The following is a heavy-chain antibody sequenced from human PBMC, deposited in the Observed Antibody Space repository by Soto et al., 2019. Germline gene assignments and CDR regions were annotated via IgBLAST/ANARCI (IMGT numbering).Heavy chain of an antibody. V-gene: IGHV4-39*01. D-gene: IGHD3-9*01. CDR1: GGSISSSSYY. J-gene: IGHJ4*02. Sequence: SETLSLTCTVSGGSISSSSYYWGWIRQPPGKGLEWIGSIYYSGSTYYNPSLKSRVTISVDTSKNQFSLKLRSVTAADTAVYYCARHRGYYDILTGYYTELNFDYWGQGTLVT. CDR3: ARHRGYYDILTGYYTELNFDY. CDR2: IYYSGST.